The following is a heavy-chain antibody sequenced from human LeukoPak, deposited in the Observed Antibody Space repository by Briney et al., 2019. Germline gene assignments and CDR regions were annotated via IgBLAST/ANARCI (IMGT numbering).Heavy chain of an antibody. CDR3: ARDGRGGYLDY. V-gene: IGHV3-7*01. J-gene: IGHJ4*02. Sequence: PAGSLRHSCAASGFHLTTHWMSWVRQAPATGPEWVANIKQDGSDKYDVDSAKGRFTISKDNGKNSLYLQMNSLRAEDTAVYYCARDGRGGYLDYWGRGTLVTVSS. D-gene: IGHD3-22*01. CDR1: GFHLTTHW. CDR2: IKQDGSDK.